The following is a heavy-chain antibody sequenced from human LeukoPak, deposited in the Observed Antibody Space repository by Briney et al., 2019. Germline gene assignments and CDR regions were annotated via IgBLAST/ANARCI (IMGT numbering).Heavy chain of an antibody. D-gene: IGHD6-6*01. V-gene: IGHV3-7*01. CDR1: GFTFSTYS. J-gene: IGHJ5*02. CDR3: ARDIGLRKAAPPGWFDP. Sequence: GGSLRLSCAASGFTFSTYSMYWVRQAPGKGLEWVASIKQDGSEKYCVDSVKGRFTISRDNANNSLYLQMNSLRADDTAVYYCARDIGLRKAAPPGWFDPWGQGALVTVSS. CDR2: IKQDGSEK.